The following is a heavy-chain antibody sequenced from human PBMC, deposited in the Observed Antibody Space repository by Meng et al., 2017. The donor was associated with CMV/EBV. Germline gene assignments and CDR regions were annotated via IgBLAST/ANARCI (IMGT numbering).Heavy chain of an antibody. D-gene: IGHD4-11*01. V-gene: IGHV3-30-3*01. CDR2: ISYDGSNK. CDR3: ARDVNYSLNK. Sequence: GESLKISCAASGFTFSSYAMHWVRQAPGKGLEWVAVISYDGSNKYYADSVKGRFTISRDNSKNTLYLQMNSLRAEDTAVYYCARDVNYSLNKWGWGTLVTVSS. J-gene: IGHJ4*02. CDR1: GFTFSSYA.